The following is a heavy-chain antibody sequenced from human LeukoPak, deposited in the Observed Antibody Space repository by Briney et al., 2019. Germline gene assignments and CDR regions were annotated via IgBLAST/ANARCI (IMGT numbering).Heavy chain of an antibody. J-gene: IGHJ6*02. Sequence: ASVKVSCKASGYTFTGYYMHWVRQAPGQGLEWMGWINPNSGDTSYAQKFQGRVTMTRDRSISTAYMELSRLRSDDTAVYYCARVVIAMASYGMDVWGQGTTVTVSS. D-gene: IGHD2-21*01. CDR3: ARVVIAMASYGMDV. CDR1: GYTFTGYY. V-gene: IGHV1-2*02. CDR2: INPNSGDT.